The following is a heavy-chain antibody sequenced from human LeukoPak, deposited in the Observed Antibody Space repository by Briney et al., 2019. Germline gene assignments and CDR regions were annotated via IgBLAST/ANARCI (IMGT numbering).Heavy chain of an antibody. CDR2: ISWNSGSI. Sequence: PGRSLRLSCAAAGFTFDDYAMHWVRQTPGKGLEWVSGISWNSGSIGYADSVKGRFTISRDNAKNSLYLQMNSLRAEDTALYYCAKVDSSGYSLDYWGQGTLVTVSS. J-gene: IGHJ4*02. V-gene: IGHV3-9*01. D-gene: IGHD3-22*01. CDR3: AKVDSSGYSLDY. CDR1: GFTFDDYA.